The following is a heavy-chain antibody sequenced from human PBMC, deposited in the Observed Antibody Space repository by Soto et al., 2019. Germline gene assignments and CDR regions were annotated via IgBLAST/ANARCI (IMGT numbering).Heavy chain of an antibody. Sequence: PGGSLRLSCAASGFTFSSYSLNWVRQAPGKGLEWVSYITSSGTTVYYADSVRGRFTISRDNAKNSLYLQMNSLRDDDTAVYYCASGSSNWAYSFDFWGQGTLVTVSS. D-gene: IGHD6-13*01. CDR1: GFTFSSYS. V-gene: IGHV3-48*02. CDR2: ITSSGTTV. J-gene: IGHJ4*02. CDR3: ASGSSNWAYSFDF.